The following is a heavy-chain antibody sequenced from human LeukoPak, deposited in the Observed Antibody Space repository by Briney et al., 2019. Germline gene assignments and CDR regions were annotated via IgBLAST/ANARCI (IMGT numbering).Heavy chain of an antibody. CDR2: IIPIFGTA. Sequence: ASVKVSCKASGGTFSSYAISWVRQAPGQGLEWMGGIIPIFGTANYAQKFQGRVTITTDESTSTAYMELSGLRSEDTAVYYCASGSGYSYGPGNYWGQGTLVTVSS. J-gene: IGHJ4*02. V-gene: IGHV1-69*05. CDR1: GGTFSSYA. CDR3: ASGSGYSYGPGNY. D-gene: IGHD5-18*01.